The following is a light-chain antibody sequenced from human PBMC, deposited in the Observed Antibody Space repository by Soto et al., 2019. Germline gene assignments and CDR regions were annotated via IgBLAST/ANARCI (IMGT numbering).Light chain of an antibody. CDR3: LQYDKWPYT. J-gene: IGKJ2*01. CDR1: ESVSSS. Sequence: EIVMTQSPATLSVSPGERATLSCRASESVSSSLAWYQPKPGQAPRLLIFGASASATVIPARFSSSGSATEFTLTISSLQSEDSADYYCLQYDKWPYTFGQGTNLEIK. CDR2: GAS. V-gene: IGKV3-15*01.